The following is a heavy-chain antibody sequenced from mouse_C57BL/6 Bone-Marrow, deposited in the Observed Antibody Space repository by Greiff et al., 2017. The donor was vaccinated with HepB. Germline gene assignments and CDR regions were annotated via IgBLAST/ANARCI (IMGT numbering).Heavy chain of an antibody. CDR1: GFTFSDFY. V-gene: IGHV7-1*01. Sequence: EVKLMESGGGLVQSGRSLRLSCATSGFTFSDFYMEWVRQAPGKGLEWIAASRNKANDYTTEYSASVKGRFIASRDTSQSILYLQMNALRAEDTAIYYCARDDGYWYFDVWGTGTTVTVSS. J-gene: IGHJ1*03. D-gene: IGHD1-1*02. CDR3: ARDDGYWYFDV. CDR2: SRNKANDYTT.